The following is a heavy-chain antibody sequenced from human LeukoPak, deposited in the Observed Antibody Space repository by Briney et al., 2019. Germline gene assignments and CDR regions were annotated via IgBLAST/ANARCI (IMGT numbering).Heavy chain of an antibody. V-gene: IGHV1-69*13. CDR3: ARGAYDSSGYFFWFDY. CDR1: GGTFSSYA. D-gene: IGHD3-22*01. J-gene: IGHJ4*02. Sequence: ASVKVSCKASGGTFSSYAISWVRQAPGQGLEWMGGIIPIFGTANYAQKFQGRVTITADESTSTAYMELSSLRSEDTAVYYCARGAYDSSGYFFWFDYWGQGTLVTVFS. CDR2: IIPIFGTA.